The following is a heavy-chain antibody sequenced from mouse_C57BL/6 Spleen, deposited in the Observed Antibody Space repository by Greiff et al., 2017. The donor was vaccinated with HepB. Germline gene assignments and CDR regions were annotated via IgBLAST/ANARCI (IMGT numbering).Heavy chain of an antibody. J-gene: IGHJ4*01. CDR3: AKNSGHAMDY. CDR1: GFSLTSYG. Sequence: VHLVESGPGLVQPSQSLSITCTVSGFSLTSYGVHWVRQSPGKGLEWLGVIWRGGSTDYNAAFMSRLSITKDNSKSQVFFKMNSLQADDTAIYYWAKNSGHAMDYWGQGTSVTVSS. CDR2: IWRGGST. D-gene: IGHD3-1*01. V-gene: IGHV2-5*01.